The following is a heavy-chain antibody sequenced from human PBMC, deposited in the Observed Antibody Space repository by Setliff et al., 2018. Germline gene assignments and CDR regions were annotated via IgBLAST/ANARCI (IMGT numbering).Heavy chain of an antibody. Sequence: SETLSLTCTVSGGSISSGDYHWSWIRQPPGKGLEWIGYIYYSGSTYYNPSLKSRVTISVDTSKNQFSLKLSSVTAADTAVYYCARERSGSYYGYAFDIWGQGTMVTVSS. J-gene: IGHJ3*02. V-gene: IGHV4-30-4*08. CDR2: IYYSGST. D-gene: IGHD1-26*01. CDR1: GGSISSGDYH. CDR3: ARERSGSYYGYAFDI.